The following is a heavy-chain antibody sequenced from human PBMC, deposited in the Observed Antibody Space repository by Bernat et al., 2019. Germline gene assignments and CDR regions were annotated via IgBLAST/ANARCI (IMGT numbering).Heavy chain of an antibody. CDR2: IKQDASDK. CDR3: ARGRYCSGGTCVLDKFDH. CDR1: GFTFNTYW. D-gene: IGHD2-15*01. J-gene: IGHJ4*02. Sequence: EVQLVESGGGLVQPGGSLRLSCEASGFTFNTYWMSWVRQAPGKGLEWVANIKQDASDKYYVYSVKGRFTISRDNAKKSRYLQMASLRAEDTAVYYCARGRYCSGGTCVLDKFDHWGQGTLVTVSS. V-gene: IGHV3-7*03.